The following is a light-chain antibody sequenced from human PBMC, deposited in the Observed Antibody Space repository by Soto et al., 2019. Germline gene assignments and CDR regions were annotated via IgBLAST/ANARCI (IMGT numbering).Light chain of an antibody. J-gene: IGKJ1*01. CDR2: AAS. CDR3: QQYGSSHWT. CDR1: QSVRNNY. V-gene: IGKV3-20*01. Sequence: EIVLTQSPGTLSLSPGERATLSCRASQSVRNNYLAWYQQKPGQAPRLLIYAASGRATGIPDRFSGSGSGTDFTLTISRLEPEDFAVYHCQQYGSSHWTFGQGTKVDIK.